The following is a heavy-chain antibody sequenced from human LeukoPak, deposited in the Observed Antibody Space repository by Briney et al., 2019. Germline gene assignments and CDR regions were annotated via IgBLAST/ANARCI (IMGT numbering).Heavy chain of an antibody. CDR3: ARDSGRGGGILTGAHFDY. V-gene: IGHV4-39*02. D-gene: IGHD3-9*01. CDR1: GDSITTRTYY. Sequence: SETLSLTCTVSGDSITTRTYYWAWIRQPPGKGLEWIGSIYYGESTHYNPSLKSRVTISLDTSKNQFSLRVSSVTAADTAVYYCARDSGRGGGILTGAHFDYWGQGTLVTVSS. CDR2: IYYGEST. J-gene: IGHJ4*02.